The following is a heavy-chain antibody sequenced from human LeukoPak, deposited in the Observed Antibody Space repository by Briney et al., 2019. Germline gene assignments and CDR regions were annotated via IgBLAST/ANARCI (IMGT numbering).Heavy chain of an antibody. CDR3: QLLRGEYAFDI. CDR2: INPNSGGT. D-gene: IGHD2-2*01. Sequence: ASVKVSCKASGYTFTGYYTHWVRQAPGQGLEWMGWINPNSGGTNYAQKFQGRVTMTRDTSISTAYMELSRLRSDDTAVYYCQLLRGEYAFDIWGQGTMVTVSS. V-gene: IGHV1-2*02. J-gene: IGHJ3*02. CDR1: GYTFTGYY.